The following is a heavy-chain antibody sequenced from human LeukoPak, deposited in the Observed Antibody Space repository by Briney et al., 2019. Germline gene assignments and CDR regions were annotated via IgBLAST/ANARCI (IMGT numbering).Heavy chain of an antibody. CDR2: IWYDGSNK. V-gene: IGHV3-33*01. Sequence: PGGSLRLSCAASGFTFSSYGRHWVRQAPGKGLEWVAVIWYDGSNKYYADPVNGRFNLSRNNSKNTLDLEMNSLGAEDTAFYYCAREGILWFGELISTNPKGFYYYYFIDVWGKRTKVTVS. D-gene: IGHD3-10*01. J-gene: IGHJ6*03. CDR1: GFTFSSYG. CDR3: AREGILWFGELISTNPKGFYYYYFIDV.